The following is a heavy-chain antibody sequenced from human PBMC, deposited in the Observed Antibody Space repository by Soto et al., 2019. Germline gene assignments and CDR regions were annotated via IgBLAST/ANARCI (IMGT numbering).Heavy chain of an antibody. J-gene: IGHJ5*02. Sequence: QVQLVESGGGLVKPGGSLRLSCAVSGFTFSDHYMSWIRQAPGKGLEWISYISSSGRTISYADSVKGRFTISRDNAKNSLYLQINSLGAEDTAVYYCARRVYCSGTSCYVGHWFDPWGQGTLVTVSS. D-gene: IGHD2-2*01. CDR3: ARRVYCSGTSCYVGHWFDP. CDR1: GFTFSDHY. CDR2: ISSSGRTI. V-gene: IGHV3-11*01.